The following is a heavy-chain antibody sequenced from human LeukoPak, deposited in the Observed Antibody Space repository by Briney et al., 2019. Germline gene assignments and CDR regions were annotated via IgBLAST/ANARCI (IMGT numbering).Heavy chain of an antibody. CDR2: IYYTGST. CDR1: GGSISGSGYY. V-gene: IGHV4-39*01. CDR3: ASPLGGFDN. D-gene: IGHD3-16*01. J-gene: IGHJ4*02. Sequence: SETLSLACSVSGGSISGSGYYWAWIRQPPGKGLEWIGSIYYTGSTHYNSSLKSRVTMSVDTSKNQFSLKLSSVTAADTAVYYCASPLGGFDNWGQGTLVTVSS.